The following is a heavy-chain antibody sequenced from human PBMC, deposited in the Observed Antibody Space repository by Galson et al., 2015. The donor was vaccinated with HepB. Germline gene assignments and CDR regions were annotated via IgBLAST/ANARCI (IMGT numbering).Heavy chain of an antibody. CDR3: ARTPTETYYYGSGSYYPFDY. CDR1: GFTFDDYG. D-gene: IGHD3-10*01. J-gene: IGHJ4*02. CDR2: INWNGGST. V-gene: IGHV3-20*04. Sequence: SLRLSCAASGFTFDDYGMSWVRQAPGKGLEWVSGINWNGGSTGYADSVKGRFTISRDNAKNSLYLQMNSLRAEDTALYYCARTPTETYYYGSGSYYPFDYWGQGTLVTVSS.